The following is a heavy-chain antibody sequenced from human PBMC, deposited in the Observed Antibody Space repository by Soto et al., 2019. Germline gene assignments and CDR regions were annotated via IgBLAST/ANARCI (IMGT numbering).Heavy chain of an antibody. D-gene: IGHD6-13*01. CDR3: ARRYSSSSDY. V-gene: IGHV4-59*08. CDR2: IFYSGST. CDR1: GGSISSYY. Sequence: PSETLSLTCTVSGGSISSYYWSWIRQPPGKGLEWIGYIFYSGSTNYNPSLKSRVTISVDTSKNQFSLKLSSVTAADTAVYYCARRYSSSSDYWGQGTLATV. J-gene: IGHJ4*02.